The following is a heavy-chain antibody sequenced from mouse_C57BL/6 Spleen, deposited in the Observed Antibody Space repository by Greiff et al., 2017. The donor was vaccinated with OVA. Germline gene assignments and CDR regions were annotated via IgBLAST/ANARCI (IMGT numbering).Heavy chain of an antibody. Sequence: QVQLQQSGAELVRPGTSVKVSCKASGYAFTNYLIEWVKQRPGQGLEWIGVINPGSGGTNYNEKFKGKAKLTADKSSSTAYMQLSSLTSDDSAVYFCARSRDGSSSLDYWGQGTTLTVSS. CDR1: GYAFTNYL. V-gene: IGHV1-54*01. CDR3: ARSRDGSSSLDY. J-gene: IGHJ2*01. CDR2: INPGSGGT. D-gene: IGHD1-1*01.